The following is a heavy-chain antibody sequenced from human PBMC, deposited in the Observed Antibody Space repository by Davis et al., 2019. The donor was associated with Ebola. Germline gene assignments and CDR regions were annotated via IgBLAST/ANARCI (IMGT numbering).Heavy chain of an antibody. D-gene: IGHD1-26*01. J-gene: IGHJ3*02. V-gene: IGHV4-30-2*01. CDR1: GGSISSGGYS. Sequence: SETLSLTCAVSGGSISSGGYSWSWIRQPPGKGLEWIGYIYHSGSTYYNPSLKSRVTISVDRSKNQFSLKLSSVTAADTAVYYCARGRWPRWELLRGVGAFDIWGQGTMVTVSS. CDR3: ARGRWPRWELLRGVGAFDI. CDR2: IYHSGST.